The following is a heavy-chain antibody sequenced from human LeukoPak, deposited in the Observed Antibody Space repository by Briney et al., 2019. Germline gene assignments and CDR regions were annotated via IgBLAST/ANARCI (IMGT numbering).Heavy chain of an antibody. V-gene: IGHV4-34*01. CDR1: GGSFSGYY. D-gene: IGHD1-26*01. J-gene: IGHJ4*02. CDR3: ARSGVVGATRGGIDY. Sequence: PSETLSLTCAVYGGSFSGYYWSWIRQPPGKGLEWIGEINHSGSTNYNPSLKSRVTISVDTSKNQFSLKLSSVTAADTAVYYCARSGVVGATRGGIDYWGQGTLVTVSS. CDR2: INHSGST.